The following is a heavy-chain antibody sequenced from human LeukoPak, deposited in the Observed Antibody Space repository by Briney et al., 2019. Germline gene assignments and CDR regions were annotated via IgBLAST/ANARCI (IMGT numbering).Heavy chain of an antibody. Sequence: ASVKVSCKASGYTFTGYYMHWVRQAPRQGLEWMGRINPNSGGTNYAQKFQGRVTMTRDTSISTAYMELSRLRSDDTAVYYCARSLTYYYDSSGYYFDYWGQGTLVTVSS. D-gene: IGHD3-22*01. CDR3: ARSLTYYYDSSGYYFDY. J-gene: IGHJ4*02. V-gene: IGHV1-2*06. CDR1: GYTFTGYY. CDR2: INPNSGGT.